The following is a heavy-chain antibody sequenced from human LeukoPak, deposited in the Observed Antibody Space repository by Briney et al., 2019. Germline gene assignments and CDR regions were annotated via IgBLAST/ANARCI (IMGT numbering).Heavy chain of an antibody. D-gene: IGHD6-19*01. CDR2: ISGSGGST. V-gene: IGHV3-23*01. Sequence: PGGSLRLSCAASGFTFSSYAMSWVRQAPGKGLEWVSAISGSGGSTYYADSVKGRFTISRDNSKNTLYLQMNSLRAEDTAVYYCARTRGWYVGSSDFDYWGQGTLVTVSS. CDR1: GFTFSSYA. J-gene: IGHJ4*02. CDR3: ARTRGWYVGSSDFDY.